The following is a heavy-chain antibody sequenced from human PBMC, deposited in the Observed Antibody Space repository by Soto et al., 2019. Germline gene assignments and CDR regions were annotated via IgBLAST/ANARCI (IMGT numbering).Heavy chain of an antibody. CDR3: ARRYGSAFDI. V-gene: IGHV4-61*05. Sequence: SSETLSLTCTLSGGSISSSSYYWGLIRHPPGKGLEWIGYIYYSGSTNYNPSLKSRVTISVDTSKNQFSLKLSSVTAADTAVYYCARRYGSAFDIWGQGTMVTVSS. J-gene: IGHJ3*02. CDR2: IYYSGST. CDR1: GGSISSSSYY. D-gene: IGHD3-10*01.